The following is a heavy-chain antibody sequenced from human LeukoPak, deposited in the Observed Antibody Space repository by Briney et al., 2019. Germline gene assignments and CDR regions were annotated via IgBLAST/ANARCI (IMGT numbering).Heavy chain of an antibody. CDR3: ARMNYVSSGWGAPFDY. J-gene: IGHJ4*02. CDR2: ISYDGSNK. Sequence: GGSLRLSCAASGFTFSSYAMHWVRQAPGKGLEWVAVISYDGSNKYYADSVKGRFTISRDNSKNTLYLQMNSLRAEDTAVYYCARMNYVSSGWGAPFDYWGQGTLVTVSS. V-gene: IGHV3-30-3*01. CDR1: GFTFSSYA. D-gene: IGHD1-7*01.